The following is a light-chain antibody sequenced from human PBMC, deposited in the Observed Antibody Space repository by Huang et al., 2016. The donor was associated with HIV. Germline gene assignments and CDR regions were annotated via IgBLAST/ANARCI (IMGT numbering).Light chain of an antibody. CDR2: GAT. J-gene: IGKJ2*01. V-gene: IGKV3-15*01. Sequence: EIVMTQSPAILSVSPGERATLSCRASQSVSSNVAWYQQKLGQAPRLLIHGATTRATGIPARFSGSGSGTEFTLTISSLQSEDFAVYYCQQYDNWPPYTFGQGTKLEI. CDR3: QQYDNWPPYT. CDR1: QSVSSN.